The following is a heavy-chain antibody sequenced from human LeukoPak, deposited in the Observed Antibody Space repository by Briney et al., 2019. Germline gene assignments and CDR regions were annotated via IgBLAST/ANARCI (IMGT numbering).Heavy chain of an antibody. D-gene: IGHD3-3*01. Sequence: ASVKVSCKASGYTFFYYGVTWVRQVPGQGLEWMGWISAYNGNTNYAQKLQGRVTMTTDTSTSTAYMELRSLRSDDTAVYYCARDRYDFWSGYYPTYYYYYYGMDVWGQGTTVTVSS. J-gene: IGHJ6*02. CDR1: GYTFFYYG. V-gene: IGHV1-18*01. CDR3: ARDRYDFWSGYYPTYYYYYYGMDV. CDR2: ISAYNGNT.